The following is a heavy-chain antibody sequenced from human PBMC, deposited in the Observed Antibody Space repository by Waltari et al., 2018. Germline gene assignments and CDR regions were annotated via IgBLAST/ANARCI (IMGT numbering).Heavy chain of an antibody. CDR2: ISSSGSTI. Sequence: EVQLVESGGGLVQPGGSLRLSCAASGFTFSSYEMNWVRQAPGKGLEWVSYISSSGSTIYYADSVKGRFTISRDNSKNTLYLQMNSLRAEDTAVYYCAKDHGSSWYFIYYYMDVWGKGTTVTVSS. D-gene: IGHD6-13*01. V-gene: IGHV3-48*03. J-gene: IGHJ6*03. CDR1: GFTFSSYE. CDR3: AKDHGSSWYFIYYYMDV.